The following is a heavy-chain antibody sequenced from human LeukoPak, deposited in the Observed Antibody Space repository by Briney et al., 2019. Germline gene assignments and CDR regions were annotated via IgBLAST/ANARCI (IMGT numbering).Heavy chain of an antibody. V-gene: IGHV3-48*01. CDR3: ARCRTDSNYWFDP. Sequence: GGSLRLSCVASEFTFSSYTMNWVRQAPGKGLEWVSYISSSSSTIYYADSVKGRFTISRDNAKNSLYLQMNSLRAEDTAVYYCARCRTDSNYWFDPWGQGTLVTVSS. D-gene: IGHD4-11*01. CDR1: EFTFSSYT. CDR2: ISSSSSTI. J-gene: IGHJ5*02.